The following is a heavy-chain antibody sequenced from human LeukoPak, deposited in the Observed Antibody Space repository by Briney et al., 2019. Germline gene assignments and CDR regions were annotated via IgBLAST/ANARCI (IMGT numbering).Heavy chain of an antibody. V-gene: IGHV4-39*01. J-gene: IGHJ5*02. CDR2: MFYTGTT. D-gene: IGHD3-22*01. CDR3: ARKGFSSYFFPTSQYNWFDP. Sequence: SETLSLTCTVSGDPITSSSYYWAWIRQPPGKGLEWIGSMFYTGTTYYNPAPKSRVTISIDTSKNQFSLKLSSVAAADTAVYYCARKGFSSYFFPTSQYNWFDPWGHGTLVTVSS. CDR1: GDPITSSSYY.